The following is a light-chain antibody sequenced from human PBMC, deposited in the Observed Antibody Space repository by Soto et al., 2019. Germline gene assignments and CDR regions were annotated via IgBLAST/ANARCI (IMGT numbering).Light chain of an antibody. CDR2: DAS. V-gene: IGKV1-5*01. CDR1: QSISSW. Sequence: DLQMTQSPSTLAASVGDRVTITCRASQSISSWLEWYQQKPGKAPKLLIYDASSLQSGVPSRFSGSGSGTECTLTISSLQPDDFETYYCQQFHSYSWTFGQGTKVDIK. CDR3: QQFHSYSWT. J-gene: IGKJ1*01.